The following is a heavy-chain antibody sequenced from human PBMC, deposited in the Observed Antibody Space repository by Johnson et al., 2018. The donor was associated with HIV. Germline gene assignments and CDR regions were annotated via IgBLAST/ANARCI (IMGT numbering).Heavy chain of an antibody. J-gene: IGHJ3*02. D-gene: IGHD3-3*01. V-gene: IGHV3-13*01. CDR1: GFTSSYYD. Sequence: MLLVESGGGVVQPGRSLRLSCAASGFTSSYYDMHWVRQGPGKGLQWVSGIGITVDTYYAGSVKGRFTISRDHAKNSLYLQMNSLTTGDMAVYYCARGSVFDIWGRGTMVTVSS. CDR2: IGITVDT. CDR3: ARGSVFDI.